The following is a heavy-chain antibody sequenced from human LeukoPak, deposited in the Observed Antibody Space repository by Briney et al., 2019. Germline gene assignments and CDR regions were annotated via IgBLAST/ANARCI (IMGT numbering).Heavy chain of an antibody. D-gene: IGHD3-10*02. V-gene: IGHV3-48*03. J-gene: IGHJ6*04. CDR1: GFTFSSYE. Sequence: GGSLRLSCAASGFTFSSYEMNWVRQAPGKGLEWVSYISSSGSTIYYADSVKGRFTISRDNAKHSLYMQMNSLRAEDTAVYYCAELGITMIGGVWGKGTTVTISS. CDR3: AELGITMIGGV. CDR2: ISSSGSTI.